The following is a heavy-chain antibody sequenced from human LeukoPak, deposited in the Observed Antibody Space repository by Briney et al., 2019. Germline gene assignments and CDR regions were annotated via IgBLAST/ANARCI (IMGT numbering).Heavy chain of an antibody. D-gene: IGHD6-6*01. CDR3: ARDSGLGSSSSV. J-gene: IGHJ4*02. Sequence: SETLSLTCTVSGGSISSYYWSWIRQPAGKGLEWIGRIYTSGSPNYNPSLKSRVTMSVDPSKNQFSLKLSSVTAADTAVYYCARDSGLGSSSSVWGQGTLVTVSS. CDR2: IYTSGSP. CDR1: GGSISSYY. V-gene: IGHV4-4*07.